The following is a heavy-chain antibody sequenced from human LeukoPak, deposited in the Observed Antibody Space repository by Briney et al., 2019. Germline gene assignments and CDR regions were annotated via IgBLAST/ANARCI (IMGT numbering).Heavy chain of an antibody. CDR3: SRENGAFSPFGY. Sequence: SETLSLTCGVSGGSISNTNWWSWGRQPPGQGLEWIGEISLSGLNHYNPSLESRVTVSLDKSKNQLSLNLTSVTAADTAVYYCSRENGAFSPFGYWGQGILVTVLS. D-gene: IGHD2-8*01. J-gene: IGHJ4*02. CDR2: ISLSGLN. CDR1: GGSISNTNW. V-gene: IGHV4-4*02.